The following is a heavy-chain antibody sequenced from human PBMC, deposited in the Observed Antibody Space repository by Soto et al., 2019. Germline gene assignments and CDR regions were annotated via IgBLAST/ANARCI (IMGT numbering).Heavy chain of an antibody. D-gene: IGHD1-7*01. CDR2: ISAYNGNT. J-gene: IGHJ5*02. CDR3: ARDLSVTGTDNWFDP. Sequence: ASVKVSCKASGYTFTSYGISWVRQAPGQGLEWMGWISAYNGNTNYAQKLQGRVTMTTDTSTSTAYMELRSLRSDDTAVYYCARDLSVTGTDNWFDPWGQGTLVTVSS. V-gene: IGHV1-18*01. CDR1: GYTFTSYG.